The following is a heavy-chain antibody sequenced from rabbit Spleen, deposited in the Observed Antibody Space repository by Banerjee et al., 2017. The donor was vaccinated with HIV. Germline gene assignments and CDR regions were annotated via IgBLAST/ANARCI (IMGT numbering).Heavy chain of an antibody. CDR3: ARETSSGWGIVSFYFSL. CDR1: GFSFSNKAV. J-gene: IGHJ4*01. D-gene: IGHD4-1*01. Sequence: QEQLEESGGGLVQPGASLTLTCKASGFSFSNKAVMCWVRQAPGKGLEWIACINAVTGKAVYASWAKGRFTFSKTSSTTVTLQMTSLTAADTATYFCARETSSGWGIVSFYFSLWGPGTLVTVS. V-gene: IGHV1S45*01. CDR2: INAVTGKA.